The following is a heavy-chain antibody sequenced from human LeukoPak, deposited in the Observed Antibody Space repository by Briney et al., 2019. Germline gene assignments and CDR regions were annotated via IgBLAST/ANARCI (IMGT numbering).Heavy chain of an antibody. Sequence: TSETLSLTCTVSGGSISTYHWNWIRQPPGKGLEWIGETYFSGRSNYNYNPSLKSRVTISVDTSNNQFSLEMTSVTAADTAVHYCARDRQHSYGSVLDPWGRGTLVTVSS. CDR1: GGSISTYH. D-gene: IGHD5-18*01. CDR2: TYFSGRSNY. J-gene: IGHJ5*02. V-gene: IGHV4-59*01. CDR3: ARDRQHSYGSVLDP.